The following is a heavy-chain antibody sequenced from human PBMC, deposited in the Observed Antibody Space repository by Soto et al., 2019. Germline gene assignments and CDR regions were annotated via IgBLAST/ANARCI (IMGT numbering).Heavy chain of an antibody. CDR3: GIKCSSTTCYSYGMDV. Sequence: LSLTCAASGFTFSSYVMSWVRQAPGKGLEWVSAISGSGGSTYYADSVKGRFTISRDNSKNTLYLQMNSLRAEDTAVYYCGIKCSSTTCYSYGMDVWGQGTTVTVSS. CDR2: ISGSGGST. D-gene: IGHD2-2*01. V-gene: IGHV3-23*01. CDR1: GFTFSSYV. J-gene: IGHJ6*02.